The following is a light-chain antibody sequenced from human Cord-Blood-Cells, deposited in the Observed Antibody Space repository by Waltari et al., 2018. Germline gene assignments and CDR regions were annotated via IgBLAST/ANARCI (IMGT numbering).Light chain of an antibody. J-gene: IGLJ1*01. CDR3: NSRDSSGNHYV. V-gene: IGLV3-19*01. CDR1: SLRSYY. CDR2: GKN. Sequence: SSELTQDPAVSVALGQTVRLTCQGDSLRSYYASWYQQKPGQDPVLVIYGKNNRPSGIPDRFSGSSSGNTASLTITGAQAEDEADYYCNSRDSSGNHYVFGTGTKVTVL.